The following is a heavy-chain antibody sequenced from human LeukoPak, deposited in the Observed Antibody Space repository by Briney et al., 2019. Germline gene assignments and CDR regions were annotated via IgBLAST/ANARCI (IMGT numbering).Heavy chain of an antibody. CDR1: GFTFSSYW. J-gene: IGHJ4*02. Sequence: GGSLRLSCAASGFTFSSYWMSWVRQAPGKGLEWVANIKQDGSEKYYVDSVKGRFTISRDNAKNSQYLQMNGLRAEDTAVYYCARRGYYDSSGYSDYWGQGTLVTVSS. D-gene: IGHD3-22*01. V-gene: IGHV3-7*01. CDR2: IKQDGSEK. CDR3: ARRGYYDSSGYSDY.